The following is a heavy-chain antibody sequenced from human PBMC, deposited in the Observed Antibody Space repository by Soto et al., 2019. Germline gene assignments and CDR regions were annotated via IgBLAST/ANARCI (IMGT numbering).Heavy chain of an antibody. CDR1: GGTFSSYA. V-gene: IGHV1-69*13. J-gene: IGHJ4*02. D-gene: IGHD3-3*01. Sequence: SVKVSCKASGGTFSSYAISWVRQAPGQGLEWMGWIIPIFGTANYAQKFQGRVTITADESTSTAYMELSSLRSEDTAVYYCARGRGYYDFWSGYLPYYFDYWGQGTLVTVSS. CDR3: ARGRGYYDFWSGYLPYYFDY. CDR2: IIPIFGTA.